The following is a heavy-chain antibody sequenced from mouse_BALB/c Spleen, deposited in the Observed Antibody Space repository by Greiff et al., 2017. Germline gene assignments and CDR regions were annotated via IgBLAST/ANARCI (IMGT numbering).Heavy chain of an antibody. CDR3: ARDPNYDYLDD. V-gene: IGHV2-9*02. J-gene: IGHJ2*01. Sequence: QVQLQESGPGLVAPSQSLSITCTVSGFSLTSYGVHWVRQPPGKGLEWLGVIWAGGSTNYNSALMSRLSISKDNSTCQVFLKMNSLQTDDTATYYGARDPNYDYLDDWGQGTTLTVSS. CDR1: GFSLTSYG. CDR2: IWAGGST. D-gene: IGHD1-1*02.